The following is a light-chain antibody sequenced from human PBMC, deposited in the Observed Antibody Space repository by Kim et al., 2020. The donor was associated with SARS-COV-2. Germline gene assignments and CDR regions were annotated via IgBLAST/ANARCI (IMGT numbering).Light chain of an antibody. Sequence: ASVGDRVPITDRASRDISNYLAWNQQRPGNVPKFLIYASSALQSGVPSRFSGSGCGTTFTLTIDRLHPENVATYYCQNYNGAPPTFGEGAKMDIK. CDR2: ASS. CDR3: QNYNGAPPT. J-gene: IGKJ1*01. V-gene: IGKV1-27*01. CDR1: RDISNY.